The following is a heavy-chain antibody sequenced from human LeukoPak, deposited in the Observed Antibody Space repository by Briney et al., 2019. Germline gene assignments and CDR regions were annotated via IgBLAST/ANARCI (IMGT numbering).Heavy chain of an antibody. D-gene: IGHD4-17*01. CDR1: GGSISSSSYY. J-gene: IGHJ4*02. Sequence: SETLSLTCTVSGGSISSSSYYWGWLRQPPGKGLECIGSIYYSGSTYYNPSLKSRVTISVDTSKNQFSLKLSSVTAADTAVYYCARLPTDLRAFDYWGQGTLVTVSS. CDR3: ARLPTDLRAFDY. V-gene: IGHV4-39*01. CDR2: IYYSGST.